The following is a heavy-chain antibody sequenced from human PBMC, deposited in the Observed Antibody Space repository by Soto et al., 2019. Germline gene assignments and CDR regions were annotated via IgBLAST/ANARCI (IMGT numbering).Heavy chain of an antibody. V-gene: IGHV4-31*03. CDR3: ARALNAPWFDP. Sequence: QVQLQESGPGLVKPSQTLSLTCTVSGGSISSGGYYWSWVRQHPGKGLEWIGYIYYSGSTYYNPSLTRRVTISVDPSKNQFSLTLSAVTAAATDVYYCARALNAPWFDPWGQGTLV. J-gene: IGHJ5*02. CDR2: IYYSGST. CDR1: GGSISSGGYY.